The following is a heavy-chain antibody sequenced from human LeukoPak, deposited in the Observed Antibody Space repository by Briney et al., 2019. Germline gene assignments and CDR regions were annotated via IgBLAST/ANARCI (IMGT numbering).Heavy chain of an antibody. J-gene: IGHJ5*02. D-gene: IGHD4-23*01. V-gene: IGHV3-74*01. CDR2: INPDGSWT. Sequence: GGPLRLSCAASGFTFNSYWMVWFRQAPGKGLVWVSCINPDGSWTLHADSVKGRFAISRDYARNTLCLQMNSLGVEDTAMYYCARYEQRPGVTASDPWSQGTLVPVSS. CDR1: GFTFNSYW. CDR3: ARYEQRPGVTASDP.